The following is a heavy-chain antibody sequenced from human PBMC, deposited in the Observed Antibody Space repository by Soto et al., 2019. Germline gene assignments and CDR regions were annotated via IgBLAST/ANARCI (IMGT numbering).Heavy chain of an antibody. J-gene: IGHJ1*01. CDR1: VYMFSDYD. CDR2: MNPDSDKT. D-gene: IGHD2-21*02. CDR3: ARPGARYCGGDCYSSH. Sequence: XSVKVSCKASVYMFSDYDIIGVRQATGQGLEWMGWMNPDSDKTDYAQKFQGRVTMTGNTSISTAYMELTALTYEDTAIYYCARPGARYCGGDCYSSHWGQGTLVTVSS. V-gene: IGHV1-8*01.